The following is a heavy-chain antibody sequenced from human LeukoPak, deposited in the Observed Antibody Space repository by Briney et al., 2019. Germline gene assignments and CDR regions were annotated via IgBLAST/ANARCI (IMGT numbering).Heavy chain of an antibody. CDR1: GFTFSGYS. V-gene: IGHV3-48*01. CDR3: ARGRADYYFDY. D-gene: IGHD2-21*02. Sequence: GGSLRLSCAASGFTFSGYSMNWVRQAPGKGLERVSYVSSGSSTIYYADSVRGRFTISRDNAKSSLHLQMNSLRAEDTAAYYCARGRADYYFDYWSQGTLVTVSS. CDR2: VSSGSSTI. J-gene: IGHJ4*02.